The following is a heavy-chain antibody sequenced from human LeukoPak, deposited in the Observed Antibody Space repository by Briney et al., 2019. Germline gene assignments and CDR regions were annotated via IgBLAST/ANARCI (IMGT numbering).Heavy chain of an antibody. V-gene: IGHV4-4*02. CDR3: ARDYYYDSSGYYRDNWFDP. D-gene: IGHD3-22*01. Sequence: SETLSLTCAVSGGSISSSNWWSWVRQPPGKGLEWIGEIYHSGSTNYNPSLKSRVTISVDKSKNQFSLKLSSVTAADTAVYYCARDYYYDSSGYYRDNWFDPWGQGTLVTDSS. CDR2: IYHSGST. CDR1: GGSISSSNW. J-gene: IGHJ5*02.